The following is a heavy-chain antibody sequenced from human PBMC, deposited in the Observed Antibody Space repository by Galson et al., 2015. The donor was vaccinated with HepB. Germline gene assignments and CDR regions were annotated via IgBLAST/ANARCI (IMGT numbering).Heavy chain of an antibody. J-gene: IGHJ3*02. CDR2: IYYSGST. Sequence: QVQLQESGPGLVKPSETLSLTCTVSGGSISSYYWSWIRQPPGKGLEWIGYIYYSGSTNYNPSLKSRVTISVDTSKNQFSLKLSSVTAADTAVYYCARPRGELRGYRYAFDIWGQGTMVTVSS. CDR1: GGSISSYY. V-gene: IGHV4-59*01. CDR3: ARPRGELRGYRYAFDI. D-gene: IGHD1-26*01.